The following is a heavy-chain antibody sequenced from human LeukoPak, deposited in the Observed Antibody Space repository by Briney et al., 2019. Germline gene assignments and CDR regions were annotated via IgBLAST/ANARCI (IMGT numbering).Heavy chain of an antibody. CDR2: IYYSGST. CDR1: GGSISSGGYY. D-gene: IGHD4-17*01. J-gene: IGHJ4*02. CDR3: ARMMTTVIHFDY. V-gene: IGHV4-31*03. Sequence: PSETLSLTCTVSGGSISSGGYYWSWIRQHPGKGLEWIGYIYYSGSTYYNPSLKSRVTISVDTSKNQFSLKLSSVTAADTAVYYCARMMTTVIHFDYWGQGTLVTVSS.